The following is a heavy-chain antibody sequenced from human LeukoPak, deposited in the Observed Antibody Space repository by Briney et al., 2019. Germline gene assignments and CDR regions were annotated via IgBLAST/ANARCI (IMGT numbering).Heavy chain of an antibody. CDR2: IYYSGST. CDR1: GGSISSYY. CDR3: AGEYSSSWYANYYYYMDV. D-gene: IGHD6-13*01. J-gene: IGHJ6*03. Sequence: PSETLSLTCTVSGGSISSYYWSWLRQPPGKGLEWIGYIYYSGSTNYNPSLKSRVTISVDTSKNQFSLKLSSVTAADTAVYYCAGEYSSSWYANYYYYMDVWGKGTTVTVSS. V-gene: IGHV4-59*01.